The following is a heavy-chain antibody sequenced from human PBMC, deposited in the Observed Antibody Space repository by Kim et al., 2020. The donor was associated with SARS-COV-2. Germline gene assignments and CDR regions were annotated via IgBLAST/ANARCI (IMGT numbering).Heavy chain of an antibody. CDR3: ARGVPAAIYYYYYGMDV. Sequence: SETLSLTCTVSGGSISSSSYYWGWIRQPPGKGLEWIGSIYYSGSTYYNPSLKSRVTISVDTSKNQFSLKLSSVTAADTAVYYCARGVPAAIYYYYYGMDVWGQGTTVTVSS. J-gene: IGHJ6*02. CDR1: GGSISSSSYY. CDR2: IYYSGST. D-gene: IGHD2-2*01. V-gene: IGHV4-39*01.